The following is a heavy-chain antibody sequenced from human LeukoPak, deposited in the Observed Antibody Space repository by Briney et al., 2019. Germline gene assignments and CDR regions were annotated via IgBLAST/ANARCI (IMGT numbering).Heavy chain of an antibody. J-gene: IGHJ4*02. CDR3: ARLGSYSGYDNYFDY. D-gene: IGHD5-12*01. V-gene: IGHV3-74*01. CDR2: INSDGSST. CDR1: GFTFSSYW. Sequence: GGALRLSCAASGFTFSSYWMHGVRQAPGQGLVWVSRINSDGSSTSYADSVKGRFTISRDNAKNTLYLQMNSLRAEDTAVYYCARLGSYSGYDNYFDYWGQGTLVTVSS.